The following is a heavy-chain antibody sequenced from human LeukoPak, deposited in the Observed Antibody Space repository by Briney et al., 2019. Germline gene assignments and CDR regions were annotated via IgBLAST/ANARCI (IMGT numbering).Heavy chain of an antibody. Sequence: VASVKVSCKASGYTFPGYYMHWVRQAPGQGLEWMGWISAYNGNTKYAQKLQGRVTMTTDKSTSTAYMELRSLRSDDTAVYYCARVATPNWFDPWGQGTLVTVSS. D-gene: IGHD2-15*01. CDR1: GYTFPGYY. CDR3: ARVATPNWFDP. J-gene: IGHJ5*02. CDR2: ISAYNGNT. V-gene: IGHV1-18*04.